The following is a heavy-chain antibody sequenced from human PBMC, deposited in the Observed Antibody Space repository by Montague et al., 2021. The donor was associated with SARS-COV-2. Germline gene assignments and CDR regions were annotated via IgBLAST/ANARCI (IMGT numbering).Heavy chain of an antibody. J-gene: IGHJ4*01. D-gene: IGHD3-22*01. Sequence: SETLSLTCAVYGGSFSDYYWSWIRQPPGKGLEWIGEINHRGTSKYNPSLKSRVSISLDTSKNQFSLYLSSVTAADTAVYYCARGRQHFNMIVVVMTVGEYSFDYWGQGTLVTVSS. V-gene: IGHV4-34*01. CDR1: GGSFSDYY. CDR2: INHRGTS. CDR3: ARGRQHFNMIVVVMTVGEYSFDY.